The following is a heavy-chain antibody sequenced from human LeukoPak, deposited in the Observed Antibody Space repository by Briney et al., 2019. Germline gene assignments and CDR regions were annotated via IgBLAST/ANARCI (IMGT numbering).Heavy chain of an antibody. D-gene: IGHD3-3*01. Sequence: GGSLRLSCTVSGFTVSSNYMTWGRQAPGLGLEWVSLIYSSGTTKYADFVKGRFTISRDISKNTLYLQMNSLRADDTAVYYCARVTGPSSREWPYFDCWGLGTLVTVSS. V-gene: IGHV3-53*01. J-gene: IGHJ4*02. CDR2: IYSSGTT. CDR1: GFTVSSNY. CDR3: ARVTGPSSREWPYFDC.